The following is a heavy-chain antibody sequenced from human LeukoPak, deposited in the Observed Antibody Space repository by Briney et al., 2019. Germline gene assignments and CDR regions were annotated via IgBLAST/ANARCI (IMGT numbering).Heavy chain of an antibody. D-gene: IGHD2-2*01. J-gene: IGHJ3*02. V-gene: IGHV3-30*02. CDR1: GFTFSRYG. CDR2: IWYDGKNDQ. CDR3: AKDRCSSSTCREAFEI. Sequence: GGSLKLSCAVTGFTFSRYGMHWIRQAPGKGMEWVAFIWYDGKNDQEYAESVKGRFTISRDNSKNTLYLQMNSLRTEDTAMYYCAKDRCSSSTCREAFEIWGQGTVVTVSS.